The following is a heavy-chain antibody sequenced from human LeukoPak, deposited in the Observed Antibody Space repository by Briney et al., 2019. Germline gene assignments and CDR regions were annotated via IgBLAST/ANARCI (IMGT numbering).Heavy chain of an antibody. CDR1: GFSFDDYT. J-gene: IGHJ3*01. D-gene: IGHD2-2*01. CDR2: IFWDSSKV. CDR3: ARVQFSRMSKGAFDL. Sequence: PGGSLRLSCSASGFSFDDYTMHWVRQAPGMGLEWVSSIFWDSSKVAYADSVKGRFTISRGNAKNSLYLQMNSLRDEDMALYYCARVQFSRMSKGAFDLWGQGTMVIVSS. V-gene: IGHV3-9*03.